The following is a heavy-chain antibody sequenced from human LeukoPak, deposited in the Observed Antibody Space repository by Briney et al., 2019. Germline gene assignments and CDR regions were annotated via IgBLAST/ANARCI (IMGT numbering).Heavy chain of an antibody. CDR2: IWSDGSKK. CDR1: GFTFSSCC. V-gene: IGHV3-33*01. Sequence: PGGSLRLSCTASGFTFSSCCMHWVRQAPGQGLEWVAVIWSDGSKKYHADSVKGRFTISRDNTKNMLYLQMNSLRAEDTAIYYCVRVGTDSIGSYPDYWGQGTLVTVTS. CDR3: VRVGTDSIGSYPDY. J-gene: IGHJ4*02. D-gene: IGHD3-22*01.